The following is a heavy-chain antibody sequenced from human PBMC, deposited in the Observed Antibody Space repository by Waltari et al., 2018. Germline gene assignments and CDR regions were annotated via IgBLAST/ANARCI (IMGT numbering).Heavy chain of an antibody. J-gene: IGHJ3*02. V-gene: IGHV3-30*01. CDR2: ISYDGSNK. D-gene: IGHD4-17*01. CDR3: ASLMTTVTPSGGDAFDI. CDR1: GFPFRSHS. Sequence: QVQLVESGGGVVQPGRSLRLSCAASGFPFRSHSMHWVRQAPGKGLEWLAIISYDGSNKYYADSVKGRFTISRDNSKNTLYLQMNSLRAEDTAVYYCASLMTTVTPSGGDAFDIWGQGTMVTVSS.